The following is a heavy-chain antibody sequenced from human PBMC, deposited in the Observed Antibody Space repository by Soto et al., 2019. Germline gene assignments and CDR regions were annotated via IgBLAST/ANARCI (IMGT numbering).Heavy chain of an antibody. CDR3: ARSPNYYYYGFDV. J-gene: IGHJ6*02. D-gene: IGHD3-10*01. Sequence: LSLTCTVSGGSVSNGDYFWSWLRQSPGKRLEWIAYIYYSGSTNYNPSLKSRATISVDTSKSQVSLTLTSMTAADAALYYCARSPNYYYYGFDVWGQGTAVTVSS. CDR1: GGSVSNGDYF. CDR2: IYYSGST. V-gene: IGHV4-61*08.